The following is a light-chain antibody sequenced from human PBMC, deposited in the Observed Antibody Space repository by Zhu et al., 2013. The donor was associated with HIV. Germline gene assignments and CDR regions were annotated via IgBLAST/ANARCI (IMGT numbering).Light chain of an antibody. V-gene: IGLV2-14*01. CDR3: FSYTSSTTWV. Sequence: QSALTQPASVSGSPGQSITISCTGTSSDVGGYNYVSWYQQHPGKAPKLMIFEVSNRPSGVSNRFSGSKSGNTASLTISGLQADDEADYYCFSYTSSTTWVFGGGTKLTVL. CDR2: EVS. J-gene: IGLJ3*02. CDR1: SSDVGGYNY.